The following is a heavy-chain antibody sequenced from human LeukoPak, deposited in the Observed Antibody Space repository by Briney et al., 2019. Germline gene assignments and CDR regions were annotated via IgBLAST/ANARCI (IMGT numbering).Heavy chain of an antibody. V-gene: IGHV3-21*01. CDR2: ISSSSSNI. CDR3: ARCTTGGTFGSLREIKRSREIDY. Sequence: GGSLRLSCAASGFTFSSYSMNWVRQAPGKGLEWVSSISSSSSNIYYADSVKGRFTISRDNAKNSLYLQMNSLRVEDTAVYYCARCTTGGTFGSLREIKRSREIDYWGQGTLVIVSS. J-gene: IGHJ4*02. CDR1: GFTFSSYS. D-gene: IGHD1-1*01.